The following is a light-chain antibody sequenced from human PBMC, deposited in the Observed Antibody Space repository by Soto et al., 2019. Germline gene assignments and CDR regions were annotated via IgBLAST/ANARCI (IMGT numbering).Light chain of an antibody. CDR2: RAS. CDR1: QPINNR. V-gene: IGKV1-16*01. Sequence: IQMTQSPSLVSASVGARVPITCRASQPINNRLAWFQQKTGKAPKSLIYRASYLQSGVPSRFSGSGSGTLFTLAINNLQPEEFGTYYCQHYDSYPLTFGGGTKV. CDR3: QHYDSYPLT. J-gene: IGKJ4*01.